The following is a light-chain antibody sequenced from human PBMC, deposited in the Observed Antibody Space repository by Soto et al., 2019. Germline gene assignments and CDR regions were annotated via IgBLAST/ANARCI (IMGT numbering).Light chain of an antibody. CDR2: DAS. CDR3: QQRSNWPPWT. V-gene: IGKV3-11*01. CDR1: QSVSSY. J-gene: IGKJ1*01. Sequence: EIVLTQSPATLSLSPGERATLSCRASQSVSSYLAWYQQKPGQAPRLLIYDASNRATGIPARFSGSGSGTDFTINISSLEPEDFAVYYCQQRSNWPPWTFGQGTKVEIK.